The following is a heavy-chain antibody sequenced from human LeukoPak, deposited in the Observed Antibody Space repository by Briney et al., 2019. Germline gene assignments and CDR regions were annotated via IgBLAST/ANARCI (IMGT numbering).Heavy chain of an antibody. J-gene: IGHJ3*02. CDR1: GFTFSSYA. Sequence: PGGSLRLSCAASGFTFSSYAMSWVRQAPGKGLEWVSAISGSGGSTYYADSVKGRFPISRDNSKNTLYLQMNSLRAEDTAVYYCAKDVEQQLVRVGAFDIWGQGTMVTVSS. V-gene: IGHV3-23*01. CDR3: AKDVEQQLVRVGAFDI. CDR2: ISGSGGST. D-gene: IGHD6-13*01.